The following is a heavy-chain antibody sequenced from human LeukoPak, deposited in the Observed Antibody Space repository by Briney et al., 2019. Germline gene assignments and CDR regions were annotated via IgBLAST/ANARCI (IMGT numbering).Heavy chain of an antibody. CDR2: INHSGST. V-gene: IGHV4-34*01. D-gene: IGHD3-16*01. CDR3: ASGPSNDYVWGSYSGYYFDY. CDR1: GGSFSGYY. Sequence: SETLSLTCAVYGGSFSGYYWNWIRQPPGKGLEWIGEINHSGSTNYNPSLKSRVTISVDTSKNQFSLKLNSVAAADTAVYYCASGPSNDYVWGSYSGYYFDYWGQGTLVTVSS. J-gene: IGHJ4*02.